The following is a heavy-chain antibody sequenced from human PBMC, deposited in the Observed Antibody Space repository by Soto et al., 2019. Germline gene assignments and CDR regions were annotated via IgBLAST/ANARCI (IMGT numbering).Heavy chain of an antibody. CDR3: AKDGRRGYSYGFYYFDY. CDR2: ISWNSGSI. CDR1: GFTFDDYA. Sequence: GGSLRLSCAASGFTFDDYAMHWVRQAPGKGLEWVSGISWNSGSIGYADSVKGRFTISRDNAKNSLYLQMNSLRAEDTALYYCAKDGRRGYSYGFYYFDYWGQGTLVTVS. D-gene: IGHD5-18*01. J-gene: IGHJ4*02. V-gene: IGHV3-9*01.